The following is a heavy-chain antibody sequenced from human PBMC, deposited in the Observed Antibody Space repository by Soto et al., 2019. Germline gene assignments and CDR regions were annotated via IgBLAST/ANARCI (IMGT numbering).Heavy chain of an antibody. D-gene: IGHD3-16*01. CDR2: ISGFNGNT. CDR1: GYTFNFYG. J-gene: IGHJ4*02. CDR3: ARIGVSSGHESPDFDS. V-gene: IGHV1-18*01. Sequence: ASVKVSCKASGYTFNFYGITWVRQAPGQGLEWMGWISGFNGNTDYAADLQGRVTMTTDTSTSTAYMELRGLRSDDTAVYYCARIGVSSGHESPDFDSWGQGTLVTVSS.